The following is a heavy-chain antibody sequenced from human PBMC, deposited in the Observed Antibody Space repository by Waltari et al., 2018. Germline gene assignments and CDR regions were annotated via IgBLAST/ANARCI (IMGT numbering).Heavy chain of an antibody. CDR3: ARHLGSGTYPFDY. Sequence: QVQLQESGPGLVKPSETLSLTCTVSGGSISGYYWSWIRQPPGKGLEWMGYIYYRGGTTYNPSRKGRVTISVDTSKTQFSLKLSSVTAADTAVYYCARHLGSGTYPFDYWGQGTLVTVSS. CDR2: IYYRGGT. CDR1: GGSISGYY. J-gene: IGHJ4*02. D-gene: IGHD3-10*01. V-gene: IGHV4-59*01.